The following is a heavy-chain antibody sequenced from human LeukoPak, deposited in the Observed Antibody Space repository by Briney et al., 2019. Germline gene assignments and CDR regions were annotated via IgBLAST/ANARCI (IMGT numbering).Heavy chain of an antibody. CDR1: GFTFSSYS. CDR2: ISSSSSYI. Sequence: NSGGSLRLSCAASGFTFSSYSMNWVRQAPGKGLEWVSSISSSSSYIYYADSVRGRFTISRDNAKNSLYLQMNSLRAEDMAVYYCARAITTVVTFGAFDIWGQGTMVTVSS. D-gene: IGHD4-23*01. J-gene: IGHJ3*02. CDR3: ARAITTVVTFGAFDI. V-gene: IGHV3-21*01.